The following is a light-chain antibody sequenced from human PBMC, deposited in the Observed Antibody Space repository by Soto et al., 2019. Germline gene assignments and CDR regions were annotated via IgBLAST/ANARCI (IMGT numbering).Light chain of an antibody. V-gene: IGLV1-40*01. CDR3: QSYDSSLSGYV. Sequence: QSALTQPPSASVAPGQRVTISCTGSSANIGAAYNVDWYQQLPGTAPKLLIYGNNNRPSGVPARFSGSKSGTSASLAIAGLQAEDEGDYYCQSYDSSLSGYVFGTGTKVTVL. CDR1: SANIGAAYN. J-gene: IGLJ1*01. CDR2: GNN.